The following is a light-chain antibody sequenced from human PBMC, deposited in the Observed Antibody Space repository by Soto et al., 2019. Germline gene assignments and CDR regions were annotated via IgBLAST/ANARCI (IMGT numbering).Light chain of an antibody. CDR1: SSDVGAYNF. CDR3: ISYTSSSTHV. V-gene: IGLV2-14*03. Sequence: QAASVSGSPGQSITISCTGTSSDVGAYNFVSWYQQHPGKLPKLMIFDVSRRPSGVSDRFSGSKSGNTASLTISGLQAEDEGDYYCISYTSSSTHVFGSGTKLTVL. J-gene: IGLJ1*01. CDR2: DVS.